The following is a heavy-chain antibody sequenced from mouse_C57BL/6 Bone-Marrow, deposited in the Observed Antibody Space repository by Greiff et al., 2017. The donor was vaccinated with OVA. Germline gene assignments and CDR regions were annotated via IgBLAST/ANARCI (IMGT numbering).Heavy chain of an antibody. J-gene: IGHJ1*03. CDR1: GFTFSDYY. D-gene: IGHD2-2*01. Sequence: EVMLVESGGGLVQPGGSLKLSCAASGFTFSDYYMYWVRQTPEKRLEWVAYISNGGGSTYYPDTVKGRFTISRDNAKNTLYLQMRRLKSEDTAMYYCARLWLRRYWYFDVWGTGTTVTVSS. V-gene: IGHV5-12*01. CDR2: ISNGGGST. CDR3: ARLWLRRYWYFDV.